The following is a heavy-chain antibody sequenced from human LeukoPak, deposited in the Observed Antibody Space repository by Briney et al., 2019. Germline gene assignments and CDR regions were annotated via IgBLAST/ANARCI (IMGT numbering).Heavy chain of an antibody. CDR2: FYVEDGEI. CDR1: GYTLTQLS. CDR3: AVAQAVAGPIDYYYMDV. V-gene: IGHV1-24*01. D-gene: IGHD6-19*01. J-gene: IGHJ6*03. Sequence: ASVKVSCKVSGYTLTQLSVHWVRQAPGKGLDGMGGFYVEDGEIIYAQKFQGRVTITADKSTSTAYMELSSLRSEDTAVYYCAVAQAVAGPIDYYYMDVWGKGTTVTVSS.